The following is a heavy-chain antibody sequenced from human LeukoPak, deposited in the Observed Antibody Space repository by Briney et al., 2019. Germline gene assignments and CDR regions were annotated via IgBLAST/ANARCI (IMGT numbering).Heavy chain of an antibody. Sequence: GGSLRLSCAASGFTVSSNYMSWVRQAPGRGLEWVSVISVKGRFTISRDNSKNTLYLQMNSLRAEDTAVYYCARTPKYSSGYDYWGQGTLVTVSS. J-gene: IGHJ4*02. D-gene: IGHD6-19*01. CDR2: I. CDR3: ARTPKYSSGYDY. V-gene: IGHV3-53*01. CDR1: GFTVSSNY.